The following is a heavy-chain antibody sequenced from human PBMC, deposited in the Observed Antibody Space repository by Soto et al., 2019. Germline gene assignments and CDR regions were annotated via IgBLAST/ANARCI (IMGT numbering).Heavy chain of an antibody. CDR2: ISGSGGST. J-gene: IGHJ6*02. CDR3: AKDRGYCSSTSCSYGMDV. V-gene: IGHV3-23*01. CDR1: GFTFSSYA. D-gene: IGHD2-2*03. Sequence: GGSLRLSCAASGFTFSSYAMSWVRQAPGKGLEWVSAISGSGGSTYYADSVKGRFTISRDNSKSTLYLQMNSLRAEDTAVYYCAKDRGYCSSTSCSYGMDVWGQGTTVTVSS.